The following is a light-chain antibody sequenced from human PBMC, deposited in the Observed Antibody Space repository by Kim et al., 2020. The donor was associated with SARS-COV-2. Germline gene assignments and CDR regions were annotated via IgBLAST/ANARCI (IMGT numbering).Light chain of an antibody. Sequence: LSPGERATLSCRASPSVTSSYLAWYQQKPGQAPRLLIYGASSRATGVPDRFSGGGSGTDFTLTISRLEPEDFAVYYCQQYGTPPYTFGQGTKLEIK. J-gene: IGKJ2*01. V-gene: IGKV3-20*01. CDR2: GAS. CDR1: PSVTSSY. CDR3: QQYGTPPYT.